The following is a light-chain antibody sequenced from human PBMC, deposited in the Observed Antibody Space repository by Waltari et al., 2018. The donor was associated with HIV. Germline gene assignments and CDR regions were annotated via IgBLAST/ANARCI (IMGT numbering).Light chain of an antibody. CDR2: EAS. CDR3: QQSYRTLT. CDR1: QSISRY. V-gene: IGKV1-39*01. J-gene: IGKJ1*01. Sequence: IQMTQSPSSLSASVGDRVTITCRARQSISRYLNWYQQKPGKAPNLLISEASSLQSGVPSRFSGSGSGTDFTLTISSLQPEDFATYYCQQSYRTLTFGQGTKVEI.